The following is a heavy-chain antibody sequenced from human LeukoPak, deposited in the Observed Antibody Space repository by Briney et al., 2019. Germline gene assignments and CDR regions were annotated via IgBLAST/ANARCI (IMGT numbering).Heavy chain of an antibody. D-gene: IGHD3-10*01. CDR3: ARHPHYGSGSYRNYNWFDP. Sequence: PSETLSLTCTVSGGSISSSSYYWGWIRQPPGKGLEWIGSIYYSGSTYYNPSLKSRVTISVDTSKNQFSLKLSSVTAADTAVYYYARHPHYGSGSYRNYNWFDPWGQGTLVTVSS. CDR1: GGSISSSSYY. V-gene: IGHV4-39*01. J-gene: IGHJ5*02. CDR2: IYYSGST.